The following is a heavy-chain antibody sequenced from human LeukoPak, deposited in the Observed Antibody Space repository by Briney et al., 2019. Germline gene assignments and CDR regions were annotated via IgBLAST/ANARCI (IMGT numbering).Heavy chain of an antibody. CDR3: ARHPYYGSGRYVIAMDV. CDR2: INPNRGNT. V-gene: IGHV1-8*01. J-gene: IGHJ6*02. CDR1: GYTFTSYD. Sequence: ASVKVSCKASGYTFTSYDINWVRQATGQGLEWIGWINPNRGNTGYEQKFQGRVTMTRNTSISTAYMELSSLRSEDAAVYYCARHPYYGSGRYVIAMDVWGQGTTVTVSS. D-gene: IGHD3-10*01.